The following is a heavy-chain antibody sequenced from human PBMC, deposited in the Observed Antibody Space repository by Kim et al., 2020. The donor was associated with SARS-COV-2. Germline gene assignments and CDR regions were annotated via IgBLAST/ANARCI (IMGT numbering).Heavy chain of an antibody. V-gene: IGHV4-39*01. CDR3: ARDIVVVPAAIGWFDP. D-gene: IGHD2-2*01. CDR2: IYYSGST. Sequence: SETLSLTCTVSGGSISSSSYYWGWIRQPPGKGLEWIGSIYYSGSTYYNPSLKSRVTISVDTSKNQFSLKLSSVTAADTAVYYCARDIVVVPAAIGWFDP. J-gene: IGHJ5*02. CDR1: GGSISSSSYY.